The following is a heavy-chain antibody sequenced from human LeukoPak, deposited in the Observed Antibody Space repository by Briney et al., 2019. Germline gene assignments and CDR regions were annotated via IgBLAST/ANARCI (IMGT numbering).Heavy chain of an antibody. CDR3: ARGQVYCSGGSCYLNWFDP. CDR2: MNPNSGNA. Sequence: ASVKVSCKASGYTFTSYDINWVRQATGQGLEWMGWMNPNSGNAGYAQKFQGRVTMTRNTSISTAYMELSSLRSEDTAVYYCARGQVYCSGGSCYLNWFDPWGQGTLVTVSS. CDR1: GYTFTSYD. V-gene: IGHV1-8*01. D-gene: IGHD2-15*01. J-gene: IGHJ5*02.